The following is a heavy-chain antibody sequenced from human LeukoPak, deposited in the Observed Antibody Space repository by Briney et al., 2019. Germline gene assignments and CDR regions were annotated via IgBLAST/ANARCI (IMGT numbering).Heavy chain of an antibody. D-gene: IGHD2-15*01. J-gene: IGHJ4*02. V-gene: IGHV3-23*01. CDR1: GFTFSSYA. CDR2: IISSGGNT. Sequence: GGSLRLSCVASGFTFSSYAMSWVRQAPGKGLEWVSAIISSGGNTYYADSVKGRFTISRDNSKNTLYLQMNNLRAEDTAVYFCAKDRAPGCYLCSFDCWGQGPLVTVSS. CDR3: AKDRAPGCYLCSFDC.